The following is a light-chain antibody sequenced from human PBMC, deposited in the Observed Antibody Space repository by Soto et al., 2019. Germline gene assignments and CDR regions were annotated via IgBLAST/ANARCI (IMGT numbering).Light chain of an antibody. CDR1: ISNIGSNT. CDR2: SNN. V-gene: IGLV1-44*01. Sequence: QGVLTQAPSASGTPGRRFTISCSGSISNIGSNTVNWYQQLPVTAPKLLIYSNNQRPSGVPDRFSGSKYGTSASLAISGLQSEDEADYYCAAWDDSLNGYVFGTGTKVTV. J-gene: IGLJ1*01. CDR3: AAWDDSLNGYV.